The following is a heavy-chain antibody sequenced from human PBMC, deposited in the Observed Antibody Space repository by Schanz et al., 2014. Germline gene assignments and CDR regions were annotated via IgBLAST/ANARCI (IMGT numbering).Heavy chain of an antibody. CDR1: GFTFSSYA. CDR2: VSASGGGP. Sequence: EVQLLESGGGFVQPGGSLRLSCAASGFTFSSYALGWVRQAPGKGLEWVSLVSASGGGPFYADSVKGRFTISRDNSRNTVYLQMSSLRAEDTAVYYCVKDDRGDVVVVAANYWGQGAQVIVSS. CDR3: VKDDRGDVVVVAANY. V-gene: IGHV3-23*01. J-gene: IGHJ4*02. D-gene: IGHD2-15*01.